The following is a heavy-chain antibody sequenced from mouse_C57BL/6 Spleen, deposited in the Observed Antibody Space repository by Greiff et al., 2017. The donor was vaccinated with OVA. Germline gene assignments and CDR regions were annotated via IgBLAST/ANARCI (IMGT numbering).Heavy chain of an antibody. CDR1: GYSITSGYD. Sequence: EVKLQESGPGMVKPSQSLSLTCTVTGYSITSGYDWHWIRHFPGNKLEWMGYISYSGSTNYNPSLKSRISITHDTSKNHFFLKLNSVTTEDTATYYCARGDDGYYVGAWFAYWGQGTLVTVSA. D-gene: IGHD2-3*01. CDR3: ARGDDGYYVGAWFAY. J-gene: IGHJ3*01. V-gene: IGHV3-1*01. CDR2: ISYSGST.